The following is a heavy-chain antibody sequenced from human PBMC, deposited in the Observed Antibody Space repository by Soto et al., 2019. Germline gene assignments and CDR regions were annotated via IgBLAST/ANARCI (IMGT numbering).Heavy chain of an antibody. CDR3: ARGGDGYNYLSFDY. D-gene: IGHD5-12*01. V-gene: IGHV4-34*01. J-gene: IGHJ4*02. CDR1: GGSFSGYY. Sequence: SETLSLTCAVYGGSFSGYYWSWIRQPPGKGLEWIGEINHSGSTNYNPSLKSRVTISVDTSKNQFSLKLSSVTAADTAVYYCARGGDGYNYLSFDYWGQGTLVTVSS. CDR2: INHSGST.